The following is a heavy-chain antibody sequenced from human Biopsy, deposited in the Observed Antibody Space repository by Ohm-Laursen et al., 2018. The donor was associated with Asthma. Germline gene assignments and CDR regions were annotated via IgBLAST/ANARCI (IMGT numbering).Heavy chain of an antibody. J-gene: IGHJ4*02. CDR1: GDTFNTYA. CDR3: ARKAGSCTSRTCYSLDF. V-gene: IGHV1-69*13. D-gene: IGHD2-2*01. CDR2: INSVFGTT. Sequence: SVKVSCKSLGDTFNTYAIGWVRQAPGQGLEWMGGINSVFGTTTYPQKFQDRVTITADDSTSTVYMELSSLRSEDTAVYYCARKAGSCTSRTCYSLDFWGQGTLVTVSS.